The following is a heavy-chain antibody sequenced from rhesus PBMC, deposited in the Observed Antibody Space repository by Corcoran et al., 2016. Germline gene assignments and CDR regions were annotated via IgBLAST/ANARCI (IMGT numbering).Heavy chain of an antibody. V-gene: IGHV3S5*01. Sequence: EVQLVETGGGWVQPGGSLRLSCAASGFTFSSYAMQWVRQAPGQGWIHILNSGGGSTSTANSVKGRFTISRDNSKNTLSLQMNSLRAEDTAVYYCAKGCITGGDVGSLDVWGRGVLVTVSS. CDR2: NSGGGST. CDR3: AKGCITGGDVGSLDV. D-gene: IGHD1-26*01. J-gene: IGHJ5-2*02. CDR1: GFTFSSYA.